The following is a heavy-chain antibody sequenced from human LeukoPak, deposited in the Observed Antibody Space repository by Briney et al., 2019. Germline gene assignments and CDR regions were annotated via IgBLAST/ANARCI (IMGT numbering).Heavy chain of an antibody. Sequence: KASETLSPTCAVSGGFFSGYYWSWIRQAPGKGLEWIGEINESRDTKYNPSLKSRVTISVDTSKNQISLNVKSVTPAPPGMYYCARALIITPASCYMDVWGKGTTVTVSS. D-gene: IGHD1-14*01. CDR3: ARALIITPASCYMDV. J-gene: IGHJ6*03. V-gene: IGHV4-34*01. CDR2: INESRDT. CDR1: GGFFSGYY.